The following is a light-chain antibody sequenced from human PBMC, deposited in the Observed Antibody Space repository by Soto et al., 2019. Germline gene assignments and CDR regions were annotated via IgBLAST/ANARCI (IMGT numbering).Light chain of an antibody. J-gene: IGKJ1*01. CDR2: GAS. Sequence: EIVMTQSPATLSVSPGERATLSCRASQSVSSNLAWYQQKPGQAPRLLIYGASTRATGIPARFSGSGSGTEFTLTISSLQSEDFAFYYCQHYNDWPRTFGHGTKVEV. V-gene: IGKV3-15*01. CDR1: QSVSSN. CDR3: QHYNDWPRT.